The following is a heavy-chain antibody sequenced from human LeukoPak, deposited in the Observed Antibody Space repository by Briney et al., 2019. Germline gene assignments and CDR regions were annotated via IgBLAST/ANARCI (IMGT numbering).Heavy chain of an antibody. CDR3: ARGAVYSSSWYKSTYYYMDV. CDR2: ISYDGSNE. Sequence: GGSLRLSCAASGFSFSRYSMHWVRQAPGLGLEWVAAISYDGSNEYYADSVKGRFTISRDNSKNTLYLQMNSLRAEDTAVYYCARGAVYSSSWYKSTYYYMDVWGKGTTVTVSS. CDR1: GFSFSRYS. D-gene: IGHD6-13*01. J-gene: IGHJ6*03. V-gene: IGHV3-30*14.